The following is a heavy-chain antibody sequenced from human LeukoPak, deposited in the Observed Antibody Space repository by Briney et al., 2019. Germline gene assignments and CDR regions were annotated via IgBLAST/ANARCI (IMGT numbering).Heavy chain of an antibody. CDR1: GSPSSGTW. J-gene: IGHJ5*02. CDR2: INGDGSVT. D-gene: IGHD7-27*01. Sequence: GGSLRLSCEAPGSPSSGTWMYWLRHPPGKGRRWVSRINGDGSVTNYTGSVKGRFTISRDNAKNIVYLQMHSLGEDDTAKYYCARDLNWGQVDLWGQGTLGAVSS. V-gene: IGHV3-74*01. CDR3: ARDLNWGQVDL.